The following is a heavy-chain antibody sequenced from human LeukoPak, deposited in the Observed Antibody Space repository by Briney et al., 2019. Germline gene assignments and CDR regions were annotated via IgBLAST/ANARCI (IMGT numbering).Heavy chain of an antibody. Sequence: GASVKVPCKASGYTFTSYDINWVRQATGQGLEWMGWMNPNSGNTGYAQKFQGRVTMTRNTSISTAYMELSSLRSEDTAVYYCSTIPYSSGYLFYYYGMDVWGQGTTVTVSS. CDR2: MNPNSGNT. V-gene: IGHV1-8*01. J-gene: IGHJ6*02. D-gene: IGHD6-19*01. CDR1: GYTFTSYD. CDR3: STIPYSSGYLFYYYGMDV.